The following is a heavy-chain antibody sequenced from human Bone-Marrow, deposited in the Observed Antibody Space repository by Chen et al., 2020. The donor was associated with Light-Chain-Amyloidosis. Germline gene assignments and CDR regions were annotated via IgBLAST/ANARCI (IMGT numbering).Heavy chain of an antibody. CDR2: INPIIGTP. J-gene: IGHJ5*02. D-gene: IGHD3-10*01. Sequence: QLVQSGPEVKKPGSSVKVSCEASGGSFTFYVISWVRQTPGQGLEWMGGINPIIGTPRYAQKFRDRLTITADVSTGTGHMEMSSLGFEDTAVYYCARDLGVEQGSSTALDLWGQGTLVIVSS. CDR3: ARDLGVEQGSSTALDL. CDR1: GGSFTFYV. V-gene: IGHV1-69*01.